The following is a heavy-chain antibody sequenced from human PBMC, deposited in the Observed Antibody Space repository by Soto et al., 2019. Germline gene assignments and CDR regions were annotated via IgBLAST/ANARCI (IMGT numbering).Heavy chain of an antibody. V-gene: IGHV4-59*01. CDR1: GGSISSYY. D-gene: IGHD2-8*01. CDR2: IYYSGST. CDR3: AREHPSCTNGVCYTPFDY. Sequence: SETLSLTCTVSGGSISSYYWSWIRQPPGKGLEWIGYIYYSGSTNYNPSLKSQVTISVDTSKNQFSLKLSSVTAADTAVYYCAREHPSCTNGVCYTPFDYWGQGTLVTVSS. J-gene: IGHJ4*02.